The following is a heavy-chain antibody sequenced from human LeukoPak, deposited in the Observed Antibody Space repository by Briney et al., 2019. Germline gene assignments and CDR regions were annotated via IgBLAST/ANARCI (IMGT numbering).Heavy chain of an antibody. Sequence: GGSLRLSCAASGFTFSRHWMHWVRQAPGKGLEWVAVISYDGSNKYYADSVKGRFTISRDNSKNTLYLQMNSLRAEDTAVYYCASLRYSGSRGGYWGQGTLVTVSS. D-gene: IGHD1-26*01. CDR1: GFTFSRHW. V-gene: IGHV3-30-3*01. J-gene: IGHJ4*02. CDR3: ASLRYSGSRGGY. CDR2: ISYDGSNK.